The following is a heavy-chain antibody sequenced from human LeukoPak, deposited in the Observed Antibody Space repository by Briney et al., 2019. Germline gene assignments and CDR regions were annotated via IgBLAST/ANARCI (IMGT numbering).Heavy chain of an antibody. J-gene: IGHJ4*02. D-gene: IGHD4-17*01. CDR3: ARERHYGDYSHLDY. V-gene: IGHV1-18*01. CDR2: ISAYNGNT. Sequence: GASVKVSCKASGYTFTSYGISWVRQAPGQGLEWMGWISAYNGNTNYAQKLQGRVTMTTDTSTSTAYMELRSLRSDATAVYYCARERHYGDYSHLDYWGPGTLVTVSS. CDR1: GYTFTSYG.